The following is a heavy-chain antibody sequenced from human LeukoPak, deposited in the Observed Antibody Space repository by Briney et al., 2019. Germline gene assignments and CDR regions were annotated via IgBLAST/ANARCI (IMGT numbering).Heavy chain of an antibody. CDR2: VYKSGST. D-gene: IGHD3-16*01. CDR3: ARGGIGYYYMDV. J-gene: IGHJ6*03. V-gene: IGHV4-59*11. Sequence: SETLSLTCTVSGGSISSHYYSWIRQPPGKGLEWIGYVYKSGSTYYNPSLKSRVTISLDTSRNQISLKLTSVIAADRAVYYCARGGIGYYYMDVWGNGTTVTVSS. CDR1: GGSISSHY.